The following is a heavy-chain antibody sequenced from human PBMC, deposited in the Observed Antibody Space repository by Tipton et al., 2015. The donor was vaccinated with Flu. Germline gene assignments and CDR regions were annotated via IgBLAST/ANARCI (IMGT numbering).Heavy chain of an antibody. CDR1: GGSISSSSHY. CDR3: ARDPSLGMPDYFDY. J-gene: IGHJ4*02. V-gene: IGHV4-61*01. D-gene: IGHD2-2*01. Sequence: TLSLTCSVSGGSISSSSHYWNWIRQPPGKGLEWIGYIYNSEYTKYNPSLKSRVTISVDTSKKQFSLRLRSVTAADTAVYYCARDPSLGMPDYFDYWGQGTLVTASS. CDR2: IYNSEYT.